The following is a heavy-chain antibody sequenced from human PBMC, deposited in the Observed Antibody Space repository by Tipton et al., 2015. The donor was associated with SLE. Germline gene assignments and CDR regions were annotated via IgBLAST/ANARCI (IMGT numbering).Heavy chain of an antibody. Sequence: GRFTISRDIAKNSLYLQMNSLRAEDTAVYYCARGSIAARPGAFDIWGQGTMVTVSS. D-gene: IGHD6-6*01. CDR3: ARGSIAARPGAFDI. J-gene: IGHJ3*02. V-gene: IGHV3-7*04.